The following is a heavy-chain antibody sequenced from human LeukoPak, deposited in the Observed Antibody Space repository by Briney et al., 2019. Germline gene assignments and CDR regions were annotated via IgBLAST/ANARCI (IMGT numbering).Heavy chain of an antibody. V-gene: IGHV3-64D*09. J-gene: IGHJ3*02. CDR2: ISSNGGST. CDR3: VKDRGGGFGSSPAQYDAFDI. CDR1: GFTFSRYA. D-gene: IGHD6-6*01. Sequence: PGGSLRLSCSVSGFTFSRYAMHWVRQTPGKGLEHVSGISSNGGSTYYADSVKGRFTISRDNSKNTLYLQMSSLRAEDTAVYYCVKDRGGGFGSSPAQYDAFDIWGQGTMVTVSS.